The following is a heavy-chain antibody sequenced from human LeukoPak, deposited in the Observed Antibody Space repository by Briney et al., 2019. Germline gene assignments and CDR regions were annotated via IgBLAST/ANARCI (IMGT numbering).Heavy chain of an antibody. CDR3: AKCILTGYYKGHMDV. V-gene: IGHV3-23*01. D-gene: IGHD3-9*01. CDR1: GFTFSSHG. CDR2: ISGRCGST. J-gene: IGHJ6*03. Sequence: QTGGSLRLSCAASGFTFSSHGMSWGRQAPGKGLEGVSAISGRCGSTYYADSVKGRFTISRDNSKNTLYLQMNSLRAEDTAVYSCAKCILTGYYKGHMDVWGKGTTVTISS.